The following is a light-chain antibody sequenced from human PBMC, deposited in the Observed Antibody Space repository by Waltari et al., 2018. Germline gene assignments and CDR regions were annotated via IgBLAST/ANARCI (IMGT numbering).Light chain of an antibody. CDR2: RNN. CDR3: AAWDDSLSGRV. J-gene: IGLJ3*02. CDR1: RSNLGSTY. V-gene: IGLV1-47*01. Sequence: QSVLTQPPSASGTPGQRVTISCSGSRSNLGSTYVYWYHQVPGTAPQLLINRNNRRPSGVAARVPGSKSGTSAALAISGCRSEDEVDYYCAAWDDSLSGRVFGGGTKVTVL.